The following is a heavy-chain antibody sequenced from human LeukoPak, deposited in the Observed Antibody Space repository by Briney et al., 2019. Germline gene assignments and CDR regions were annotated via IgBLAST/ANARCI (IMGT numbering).Heavy chain of an antibody. V-gene: IGHV3-7*03. CDR1: GFTFSSYW. CDR2: IKQDGSEK. D-gene: IGHD3-3*01. J-gene: IGHJ4*02. Sequence: GGSLRLSCAASGFTFSSYWMSWVRQAPGKGLEWVANIKQDGSEKYYVDSVKGRFTISRDNAKNSLYLQMNSLRAEDTAVYYCARGNANDFWSGYYTYFDYWGQGTLVTVSS. CDR3: ARGNANDFWSGYYTYFDY.